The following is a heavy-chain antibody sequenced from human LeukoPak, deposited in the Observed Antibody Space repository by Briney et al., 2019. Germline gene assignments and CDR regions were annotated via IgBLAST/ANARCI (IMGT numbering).Heavy chain of an antibody. J-gene: IGHJ6*02. CDR1: GYSFTSFW. V-gene: IGHV5-51*01. D-gene: IGHD2-15*01. Sequence: GESLKISCKGSGYSFTSFWIAWVRQMPGKGLEWMGITYPDDSDTRYSPSFQGQVTISADKSISTAYLQWSSLKASDTAMYFCARHKWVVSYYYGMDVWGQGTTVTVSS. CDR2: TYPDDSDT. CDR3: ARHKWVVSYYYGMDV.